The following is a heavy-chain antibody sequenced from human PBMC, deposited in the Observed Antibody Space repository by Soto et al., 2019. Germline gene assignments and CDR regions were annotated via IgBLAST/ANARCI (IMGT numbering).Heavy chain of an antibody. CDR2: IYLDDDK. J-gene: IGHJ4*02. Sequence: QITLKESGPPLVKPTQTLTLTCTFSGFSLSTNGVGVGWIRQPPGKALEWLALIYLDDDKRYSPSLKSRLTITTDTSKNRVVLTMTNMDPVDTATYYCAHSHRITMYDYWGQGSLVTVSS. D-gene: IGHD3-10*02. CDR3: AHSHRITMYDY. CDR1: GFSLSTNGVG. V-gene: IGHV2-5*02.